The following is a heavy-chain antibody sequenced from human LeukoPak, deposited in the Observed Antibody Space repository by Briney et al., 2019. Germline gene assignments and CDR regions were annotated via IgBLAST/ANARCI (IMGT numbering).Heavy chain of an antibody. D-gene: IGHD3-10*01. CDR3: TKEGDYYGSGSHRDAFDM. Sequence: GGSLRLSCAASGFTFSSHWMHWVRQAPGKGLVWVSHINGDGSSTDYADFVKGRFTISRDNSKNTLYLQMNSLRPEDTALYYCTKEGDYYGSGSHRDAFDMWGQGTMVTVSS. J-gene: IGHJ3*02. CDR1: GFTFSSHW. V-gene: IGHV3-74*01. CDR2: INGDGSST.